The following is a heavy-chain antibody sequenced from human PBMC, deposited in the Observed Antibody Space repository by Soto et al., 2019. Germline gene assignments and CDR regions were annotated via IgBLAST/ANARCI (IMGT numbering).Heavy chain of an antibody. CDR3: AKGAYYDYVWGSYRPADYFDY. CDR1: GFTFSSYA. D-gene: IGHD3-16*02. CDR2: ISGSGGST. J-gene: IGHJ4*02. Sequence: LSLTCAASGFTFSSYAMSWVRQAPGKGLEWVSAISGSGGSTYYADSVKGRFTISRDNSKNTLYLQMNSLRAEDTAVYYCAKGAYYDYVWGSYRPADYFDYWGQGTLVTVSS. V-gene: IGHV3-23*01.